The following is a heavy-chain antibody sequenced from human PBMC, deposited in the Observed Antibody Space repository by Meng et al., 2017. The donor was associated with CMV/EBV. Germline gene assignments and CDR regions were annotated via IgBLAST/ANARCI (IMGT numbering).Heavy chain of an antibody. J-gene: IGHJ6*02. D-gene: IGHD6-6*01. CDR3: TRQVDSSSWYYYYYGMDV. Sequence: GESLKISCAASGFTFSGSAMHWVRQASGKGLEWVGRIRSKANSYATAYAASVKGRFTISRDDSKNTAYLQMNSLKTEDTAVYYCTRQVDSSSWYYYYYGMDVWGQGTTVTAP. CDR1: GFTFSGSA. CDR2: IRSKANSYAT. V-gene: IGHV3-73*01.